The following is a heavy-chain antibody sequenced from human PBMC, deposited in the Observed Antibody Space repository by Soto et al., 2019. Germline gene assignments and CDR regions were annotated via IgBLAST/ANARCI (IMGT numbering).Heavy chain of an antibody. V-gene: IGHV1-46*01. CDR3: ARAPYDYIWGSYRYTKSFDY. CDR1: GYTFTSYY. CDR2: INPSGGST. J-gene: IGHJ4*02. D-gene: IGHD3-16*02. Sequence: ASVKVSCKASGYTFTSYYMHWVRQAPGQGLEWMGIINPSGGSTSYAQKFQGRVTMTRDTSASTAYMELSSLRSEDTAVYYCARAPYDYIWGSYRYTKSFDYWGQGTLVTVSS.